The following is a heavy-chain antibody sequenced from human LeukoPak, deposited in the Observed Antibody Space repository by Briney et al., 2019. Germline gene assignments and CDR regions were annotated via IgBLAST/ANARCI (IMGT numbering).Heavy chain of an antibody. CDR2: IWYDGSNK. CDR3: ASAVSSGWSYFDY. V-gene: IGHV3-33*01. Sequence: GGSLRLSCAASGFXFSSYGMHWVRQAPGKGLEWVAVIWYDGSNKYYEDSVKGRFTISRDNSKNTLYLQMNSLRAEDTAVYYCASAVSSGWSYFDYWGQGTLVTVSS. CDR1: GFXFSSYG. J-gene: IGHJ4*02. D-gene: IGHD6-19*01.